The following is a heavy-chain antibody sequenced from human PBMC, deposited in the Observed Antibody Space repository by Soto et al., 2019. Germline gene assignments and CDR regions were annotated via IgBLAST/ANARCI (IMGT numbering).Heavy chain of an antibody. V-gene: IGHV4-34*01. Sequence: SETLSLTCAVYGGSFSGYYWSWIRQPPGKGLEWIGEINHSGSTNYNPPLKRRVTISVDTSKTQFSLKLSSVTAADTAVYYCARGRGSSSKKDYYYYGMDVWGQGTTVTV. D-gene: IGHD6-6*01. CDR3: ARGRGSSSKKDYYYYGMDV. CDR1: GGSFSGYY. CDR2: INHSGST. J-gene: IGHJ6*02.